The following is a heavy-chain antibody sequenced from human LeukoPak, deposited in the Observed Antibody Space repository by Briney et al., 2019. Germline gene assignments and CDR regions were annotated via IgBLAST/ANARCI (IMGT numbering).Heavy chain of an antibody. J-gene: IGHJ4*02. CDR3: AKYSSANY. CDR1: GFTFSTSW. V-gene: IGHV3-7*02. D-gene: IGHD3-10*01. Sequence: GGSLRLSCEPSGFTFSTSWMSWARQAPGKGLECVANINQDGSEKYYVDSVKGRFTISRDNAKNSLYLQMNSLRADDTAVYYCAKYSSANYWGQGTLVTVSS. CDR2: INQDGSEK.